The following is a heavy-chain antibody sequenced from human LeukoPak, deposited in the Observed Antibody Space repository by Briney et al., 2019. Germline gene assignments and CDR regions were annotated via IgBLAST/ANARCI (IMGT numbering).Heavy chain of an antibody. Sequence: GGSLRLSCAASGFTFSSYGMHWVRQAPGKGLEWVAVISYDGSNKYYADSVKGRFTISRDNSKNTLYLQMNSLRAEDTAVYYRAKDLGYSYGYGAFDIWGQGTMVTVSS. CDR2: ISYDGSNK. CDR1: GFTFSSYG. J-gene: IGHJ3*02. CDR3: AKDLGYSYGYGAFDI. D-gene: IGHD5-18*01. V-gene: IGHV3-30*18.